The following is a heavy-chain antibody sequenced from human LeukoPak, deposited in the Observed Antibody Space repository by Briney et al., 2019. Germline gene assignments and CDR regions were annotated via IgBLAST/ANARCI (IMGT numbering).Heavy chain of an antibody. V-gene: IGHV3-23*01. Sequence: GSLRLSFAASGFSLSTYALSRVRQAPGGGLEWVAAISGSGDKTYHADSVKGRFTISKDNSENRLSLQMDSLRAEDTAVYFCAKDTTAWWYHRAYMNVWGKGTTVTVSS. D-gene: IGHD2-15*01. J-gene: IGHJ6*03. CDR2: ISGSGDKT. CDR3: AKDTTAWWYHRAYMNV. CDR1: GFSLSTYA.